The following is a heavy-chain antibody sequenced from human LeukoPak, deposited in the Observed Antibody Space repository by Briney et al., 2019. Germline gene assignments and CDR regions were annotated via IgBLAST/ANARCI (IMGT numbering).Heavy chain of an antibody. CDR3: ARGSGSSWYFYFDY. D-gene: IGHD6-13*01. Sequence: GGSLRLSCVASGFTFSSYWMTWVRQAPGKGLDGVAGIKWDGGRTGYADSVKGRFTISRDNAKYSVSLKMNSLRAEDTALYYCARGSGSSWYFYFDYWGQGTLVTVSS. V-gene: IGHV3-20*04. CDR2: IKWDGGRT. CDR1: GFTFSSYW. J-gene: IGHJ4*02.